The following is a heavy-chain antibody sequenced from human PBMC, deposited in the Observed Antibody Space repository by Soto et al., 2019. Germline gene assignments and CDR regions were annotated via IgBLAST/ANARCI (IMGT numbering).Heavy chain of an antibody. D-gene: IGHD3-16*01. V-gene: IGHV3-7*01. J-gene: IGHJ4*02. Sequence: EVHLVESGGGLVQPGGSLRLSCAASAFSFSSYWMSWVRQAPGKGLEWVANIKQDGTEQYYVDSVKGRFTISRDNAKNSGSLQMTSLRAEDTAVYYCARIGWGYDYVWGRYFDHWGQGTLVTVSS. CDR1: AFSFSSYW. CDR2: IKQDGTEQ. CDR3: ARIGWGYDYVWGRYFDH.